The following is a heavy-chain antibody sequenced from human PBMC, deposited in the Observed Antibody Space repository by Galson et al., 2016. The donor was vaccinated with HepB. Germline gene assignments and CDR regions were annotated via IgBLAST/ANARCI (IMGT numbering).Heavy chain of an antibody. CDR1: GFSLSSYG. CDR2: ISGSGGST. CDR3: VKHPVTTFDILTEYDGDV. Sequence: SLRLSCAASGFSLSSYGMQWVRQAPGKGLEWVSAISGSGGSTYYADSVKGRFTIFRDNSKKTLYLQLKSLRAEDTANYYCVKHPVTTFDILTEYDGDVWGQGTTVYVSS. V-gene: IGHV3-23*01. J-gene: IGHJ6*02. D-gene: IGHD3-9*01.